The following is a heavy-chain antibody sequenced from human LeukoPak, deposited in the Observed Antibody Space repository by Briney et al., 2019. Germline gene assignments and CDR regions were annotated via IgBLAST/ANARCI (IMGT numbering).Heavy chain of an antibody. CDR3: AKEGDQFRGYLDA. CDR1: GFMFSRLG. CDR2: IWHDGSVE. Sequence: GGSLRLSCTASGFMFSRLGMQWVRQAPGEGLEWVAMIWHDGSVEEYADSVKGRFTISRDNSQNTLYLQMNSLRDDDTAVYYCAKEGDQFRGYLDAWGKGTTVTVSS. V-gene: IGHV3-33*06. D-gene: IGHD3-16*01. J-gene: IGHJ6*03.